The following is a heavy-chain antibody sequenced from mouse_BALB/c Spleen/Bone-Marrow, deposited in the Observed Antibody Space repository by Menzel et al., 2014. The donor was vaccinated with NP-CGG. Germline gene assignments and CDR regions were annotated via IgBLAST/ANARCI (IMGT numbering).Heavy chain of an antibody. CDR3: TGTGGGSRGAWFAY. CDR1: GYTFTSYY. J-gene: IGHJ3*01. Sequence: VKLMESGAELVKPGASIKLSCKASGYTFTSYYMYWVKQRPGQGLEWIGEINPSNGGTNFNEKFKSKATLTVDKSSTAAYMRLSSLTSESSAVYYCTGTGGGSRGAWFAYWGQGTLVTVSA. V-gene: IGHV1S81*02. D-gene: IGHD1-1*01. CDR2: INPSNGGT.